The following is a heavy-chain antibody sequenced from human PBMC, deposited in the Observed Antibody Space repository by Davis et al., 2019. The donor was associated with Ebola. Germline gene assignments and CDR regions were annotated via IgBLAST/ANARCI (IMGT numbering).Heavy chain of an antibody. V-gene: IGHV3-33*01. Sequence: GGSLRLSCAASGFTFSSYGMHWVRQAPGKGLEWVAVIWYDGSNKYYADSVKGRFTISRDNSKNTLYLQMNSLRAEDTAVYYCARVPRRVTVRMDVWGQGTTVTVSS. D-gene: IGHD5-18*01. CDR3: ARVPRRVTVRMDV. J-gene: IGHJ6*02. CDR2: IWYDGSNK. CDR1: GFTFSSYG.